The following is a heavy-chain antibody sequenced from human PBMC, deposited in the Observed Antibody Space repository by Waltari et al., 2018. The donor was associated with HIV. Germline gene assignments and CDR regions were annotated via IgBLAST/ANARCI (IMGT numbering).Heavy chain of an antibody. CDR3: ARDEAEMATLTAFDI. V-gene: IGHV3-21*01. D-gene: IGHD5-12*01. Sequence: EVQLVESGGGLVKPGGSLRLSCAASRFTFSSYSMNWVRQAPGQGLEWVSSISSGSVYIYYADSVKGRFTISRDNAKNSLYLQMNSLRAEDTAVYYCARDEAEMATLTAFDIWGQGTMVTVSS. CDR1: RFTFSSYS. CDR2: ISSGSVYI. J-gene: IGHJ3*02.